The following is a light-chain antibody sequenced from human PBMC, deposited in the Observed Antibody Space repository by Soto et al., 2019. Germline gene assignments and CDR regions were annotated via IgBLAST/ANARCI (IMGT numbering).Light chain of an antibody. J-gene: IGKJ2*01. Sequence: DIRMTQSPSSLSASVGDGVTITCRASQFIGNYLNWYQHRPGKVPEVLIYGATTLQSGVPSRFIGSGYGTDFTLTISSLRPEDSATYYCQHVYSFPHTFGQGTKLEV. CDR2: GAT. CDR1: QFIGNY. V-gene: IGKV1-39*01. CDR3: QHVYSFPHT.